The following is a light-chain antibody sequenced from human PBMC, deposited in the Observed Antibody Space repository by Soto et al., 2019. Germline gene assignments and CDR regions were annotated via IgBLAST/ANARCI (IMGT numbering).Light chain of an antibody. CDR1: QGISNY. V-gene: IGKV1-27*01. Sequence: DIQMTQSPSSLSASVGDRVTITCRASQGISNYLAWYQQKPGKVHKLLIYAASTLQSGVPSRFSGSGAGTDCTLTISSLEPEDVGTYYCQKYNSASLTFGGGTKVEIK. CDR2: AAS. CDR3: QKYNSASLT. J-gene: IGKJ4*01.